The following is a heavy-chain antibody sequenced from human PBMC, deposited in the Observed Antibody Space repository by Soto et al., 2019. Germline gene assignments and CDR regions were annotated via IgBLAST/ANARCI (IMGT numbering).Heavy chain of an antibody. CDR3: ARSPYSSGSYYPIDY. V-gene: IGHV1-46*01. CDR2: INPFDGSR. Sequence: ASVKVSCKASGYIFTSYYIHWVRQAPGQGLEWMGWINPFDGSRMFAQSFQGRVTMTRDTSTSTVYMEVSSLRSEDTAVYYCARSPYSSGSYYPIDYWGQGTLVTVSS. D-gene: IGHD3-22*01. CDR1: GYIFTSYY. J-gene: IGHJ4*02.